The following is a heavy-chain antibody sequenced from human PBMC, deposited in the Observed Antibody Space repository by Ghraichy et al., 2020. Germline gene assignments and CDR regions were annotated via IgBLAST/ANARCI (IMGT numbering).Heavy chain of an antibody. CDR2: VAYGAST. V-gene: IGHV4-59*08. CDR1: NASFSSFS. Sequence: SETLSLTCSVSNASFSSFSWSWVRQPPGERLEWIGYVAYGASTKYLPSLASRVTISVDASKNSLSLNLRSVTAADTAVYYCAQHKFGSDSPFDYWGRGTLVTVSS. CDR3: AQHKFGSDSPFDY. J-gene: IGHJ4*02. D-gene: IGHD2-21*01.